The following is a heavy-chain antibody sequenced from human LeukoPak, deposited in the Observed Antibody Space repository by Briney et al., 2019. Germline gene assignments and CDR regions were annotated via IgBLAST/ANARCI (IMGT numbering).Heavy chain of an antibody. J-gene: IGHJ4*02. V-gene: IGHV3-11*05. CDR2: ISSGSTYT. D-gene: IGHD4-23*01. Sequence: PGGSLRLSCEVSGFTFSGHYMSWIRQAPGKRLEWVSYISSGSTYTNYADSVEGRFTISRDNARNSLYLQMNSLRAEDTAVYYCARGDYGGDYFDYWGQGTLVTVSS. CDR1: GFTFSGHY. CDR3: ARGDYGGDYFDY.